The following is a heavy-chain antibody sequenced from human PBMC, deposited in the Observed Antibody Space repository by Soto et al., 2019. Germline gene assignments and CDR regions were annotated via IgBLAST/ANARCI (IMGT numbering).Heavy chain of an antibody. J-gene: IGHJ5*02. V-gene: IGHV2-26*01. CDR1: GLSITDSEMG. CDR2: IDSSGEK. D-gene: IGHD6-19*01. CDR3: ARRHLAVAVSPWFDP. Sequence: QVTLKASGPVLVKPTETLTLRCTVSGLSITDSEMGVSWIRQPPGQPLEWLAHIDSSGEKSYRTFLKSRLAISKDTSKSQIVLTMTNMDPADTATYYCARRHLAVAVSPWFDPWGQGIPVTVSS.